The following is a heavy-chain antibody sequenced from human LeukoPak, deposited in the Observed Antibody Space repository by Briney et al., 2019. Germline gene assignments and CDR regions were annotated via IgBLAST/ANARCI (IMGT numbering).Heavy chain of an antibody. Sequence: GGSLRLSCAASGFTFSGSAMHWVRQASGKGLEWVGRIRSKANSYATAYAASVKGRFTISRDDSKNTLYLQMNSLRAEDTAVYYCAKDDRWLYDYWGQGTLVTVSS. CDR1: GFTFSGSA. CDR3: AKDDRWLYDY. V-gene: IGHV3-73*01. J-gene: IGHJ4*02. D-gene: IGHD3-22*01. CDR2: IRSKANSYAT.